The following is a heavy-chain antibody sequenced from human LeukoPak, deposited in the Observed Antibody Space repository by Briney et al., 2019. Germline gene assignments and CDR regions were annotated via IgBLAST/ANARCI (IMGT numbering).Heavy chain of an antibody. V-gene: IGHV3-7*01. CDR3: ARTRGPFDF. CDR1: GFRFSSYC. CDR2: IKQDGSEK. D-gene: IGHD2-2*01. Sequence: GGSLRLSCAASGFRFSSYCMSWVRQAPGKGLEWVANIKQDGSEKYYVDSVKGRFTISRDNAKKSLYLQMNSLRAEDTAVYYCARTRGPFDFWGQGTLVTASS. J-gene: IGHJ4*02.